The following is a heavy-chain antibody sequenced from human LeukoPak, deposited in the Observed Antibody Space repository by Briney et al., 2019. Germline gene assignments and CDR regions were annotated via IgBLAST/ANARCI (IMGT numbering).Heavy chain of an antibody. Sequence: GGSLRLSCAASGFTVSSNYMSWVRQAPGKGLEWVSVIYNGGSTYYADSVKGRFTISRDNSKNTLYLQMNSLRAEDTAVYYCASEGSCSGGSCYSGYYYYMDVWGKGTTVTISS. CDR1: GFTVSSNY. CDR3: ASEGSCSGGSCYSGYYYYMDV. V-gene: IGHV3-53*01. CDR2: IYNGGST. J-gene: IGHJ6*03. D-gene: IGHD2-15*01.